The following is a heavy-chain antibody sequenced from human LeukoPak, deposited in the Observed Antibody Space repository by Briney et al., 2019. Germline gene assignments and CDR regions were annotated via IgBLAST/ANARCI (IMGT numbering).Heavy chain of an antibody. V-gene: IGHV4-59*01. D-gene: IGHD1-14*01. CDR3: SRDGPLTTGAFDN. CDR1: GGSISSYY. Sequence: PSETLSLTCTVSGGSISSYYWSWIRQPPGKGLEWIGYIYYSGSTNYNPSLKSRVTISVDTSQNQFSLKLSSVTAADTAVYFWSRDGPLTTGAFDNWGQGTMVTVSS. CDR2: IYYSGST. J-gene: IGHJ3*02.